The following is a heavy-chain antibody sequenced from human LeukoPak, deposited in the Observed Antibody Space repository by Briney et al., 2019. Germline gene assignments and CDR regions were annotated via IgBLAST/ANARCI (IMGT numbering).Heavy chain of an antibody. CDR2: INPNSGGT. J-gene: IGHJ5*02. Sequence: ASVKVSCKASGYTFTGYYMHWVRQAPGQGLEWMGWINPNSGGTNYAQKFQGRVTMTRDTSISTAYMELSRLRSDDTAVYYCAKDRGQLWFLMSSWFDPWGQGTLVTVSS. D-gene: IGHD5-18*01. V-gene: IGHV1-2*02. CDR3: AKDRGQLWFLMSSWFDP. CDR1: GYTFTGYY.